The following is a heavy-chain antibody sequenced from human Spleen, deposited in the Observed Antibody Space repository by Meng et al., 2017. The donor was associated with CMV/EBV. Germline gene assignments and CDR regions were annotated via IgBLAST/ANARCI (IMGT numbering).Heavy chain of an antibody. CDR2: INTDGSSV. CDR1: GFTFSSYW. CDR3: ARGIVEVPAGLFDP. V-gene: IGHV3-74*01. Sequence: GSGFTFSSYWMHWVRQATGKGLVWVSRINTDGSSVTYADSVKGRFTTSRDNAKKTLFLQMNSLRAEDTAVYYCARGIVEVPAGLFDPWGQGTLVTVSS. J-gene: IGHJ5*02. D-gene: IGHD2-2*01.